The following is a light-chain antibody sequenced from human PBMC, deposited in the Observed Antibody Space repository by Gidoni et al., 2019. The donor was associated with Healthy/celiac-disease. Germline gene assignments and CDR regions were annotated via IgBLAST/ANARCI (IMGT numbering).Light chain of an antibody. CDR3: QLSSNWCS. CDR1: KIGSNY. J-gene: IGKJ2*04. V-gene: IGKV3-11*01. CDR2: DAT. Sequence: TLSLSPEGRATMSCTAIKIGSNYLAWYQKKASQATSLLIEDATEKTAAIPAWVGGGVCRTAFTLTISSLQHEYFAVYYCQLSSNWCSFGQGTKLEIK.